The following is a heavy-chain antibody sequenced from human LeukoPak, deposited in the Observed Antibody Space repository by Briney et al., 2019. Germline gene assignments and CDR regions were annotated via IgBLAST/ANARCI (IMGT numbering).Heavy chain of an antibody. CDR1: GSTFSNYA. D-gene: IGHD3-10*01. CDR2: ISSGGTYE. Sequence: GKSLRLSCAASGSTFSNYAMHWVRQAPGKGLEWVSLISSGGTYEYYADSVKGRFTISRDNSKNTLYLQLNSLRAEDTAVYYCARDSTYYYDSGSSGPHYFDNWGQGTLVTVSS. V-gene: IGHV3-30*01. J-gene: IGHJ4*02. CDR3: ARDSTYYYDSGSSGPHYFDN.